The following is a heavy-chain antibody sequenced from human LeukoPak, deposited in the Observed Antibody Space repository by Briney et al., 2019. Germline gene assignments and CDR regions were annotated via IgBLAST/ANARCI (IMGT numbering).Heavy chain of an antibody. Sequence: GASVKVSCKASAYTFTGYYLHWVRQAPGQGLEWTGWINPNSGGTNYAQDSQDRVTMTRDTSINTAYMELSRLRSDDTAVYYCARDYCSGGNCYSRYYYYMDVWGKGTTVTVSS. CDR2: INPNSGGT. V-gene: IGHV1-2*02. D-gene: IGHD2-15*01. CDR3: ARDYCSGGNCYSRYYYYMDV. J-gene: IGHJ6*03. CDR1: AYTFTGYY.